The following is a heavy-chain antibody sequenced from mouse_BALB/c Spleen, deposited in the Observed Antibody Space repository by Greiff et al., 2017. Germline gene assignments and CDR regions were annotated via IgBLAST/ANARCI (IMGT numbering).Heavy chain of an antibody. CDR3: ARPLYYDYDGYAMDY. CDR2: IWAGGST. CDR1: GFSLTSYG. V-gene: IGHV2-9*02. D-gene: IGHD2-4*01. J-gene: IGHJ4*01. Sequence: VQRVESGPGLVAPSQSLSITCTVSGFSLTSYGVHWVRQPPGKGLEWLGVIWAGGSTNYNSALMSRLSISKDNSKSQVFLKMNSLQTDDTAMYYCARPLYYDYDGYAMDYWGQGTSVTVSS.